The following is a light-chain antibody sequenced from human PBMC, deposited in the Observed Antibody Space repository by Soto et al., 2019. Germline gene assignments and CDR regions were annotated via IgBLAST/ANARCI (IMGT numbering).Light chain of an antibody. CDR1: QSVSSN. J-gene: IGKJ3*01. Sequence: EIVMTQSPATLSVSPGERATLSCRASQSVSSNLAWYQQKPGQAPRLLIYGASTRAAGIPVRFSGGGSGTEFPLPISSLQSEDFAVYYCQQYNNWPPKFTFGPGTKVDIK. CDR3: QQYNNWPPKFT. V-gene: IGKV3-15*01. CDR2: GAS.